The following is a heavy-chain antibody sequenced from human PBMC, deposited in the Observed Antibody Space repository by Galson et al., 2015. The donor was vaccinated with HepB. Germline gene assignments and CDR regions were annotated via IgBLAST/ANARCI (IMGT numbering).Heavy chain of an antibody. J-gene: IGHJ5*02. V-gene: IGHV3-74*01. CDR2: INSDGSST. D-gene: IGHD4-17*01. CDR1: GFTFSSYW. CDR3: AREPRYWVGDYPPVDL. Sequence: SLRLSCAASGFTFSSYWMHWVRQAPGKGLVWVSRINSDGSSTSYADSVKGRFTISRDNAKNTLYLQMNSLRAEDTAVYYCAREPRYWVGDYPPVDLWGQGTLVTVSS.